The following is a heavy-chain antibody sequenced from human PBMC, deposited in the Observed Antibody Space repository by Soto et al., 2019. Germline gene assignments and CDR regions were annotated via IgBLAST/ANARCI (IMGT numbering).Heavy chain of an antibody. CDR2: INHSGST. J-gene: IGHJ6*02. CDR3: ARANSLRYFDWLSSHYGMDV. D-gene: IGHD3-9*01. CDR1: GGSFSGYY. Sequence: PSETLCLTCAVYGGSFSGYYWSWIRQPPGKGLEWIGEINHSGSTNYNPSLKSRVTISVDTSKNQFSLKLSSVTAADTAVYYCARANSLRYFDWLSSHYGMDVWGQGTTVTVSS. V-gene: IGHV4-34*01.